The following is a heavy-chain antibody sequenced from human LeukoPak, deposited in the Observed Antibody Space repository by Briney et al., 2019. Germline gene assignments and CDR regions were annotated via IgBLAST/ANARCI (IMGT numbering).Heavy chain of an antibody. Sequence: RGEALKISCKGSGYSFTSYGIGGVRQMPGKGLEWMGSSYPGDSDTRYSPSFQGQVTISADKSISTAYLQWSSLKASDTAMYYCARRVDGYNFIDYWGQGTLVTVSS. D-gene: IGHD5-24*01. V-gene: IGHV5-51*01. J-gene: IGHJ4*02. CDR1: GYSFTSYG. CDR2: SYPGDSDT. CDR3: ARRVDGYNFIDY.